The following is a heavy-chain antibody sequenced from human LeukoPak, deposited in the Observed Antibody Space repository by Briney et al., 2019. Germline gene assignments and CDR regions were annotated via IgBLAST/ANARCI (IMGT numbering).Heavy chain of an antibody. Sequence: ASVKVSCKASGGTFSSYAISWVRQAPGKGLEWMGGFDPEDGETIYAQKFQGRVTMTEDTSTDTAYMELSSLRSEDTAVYYCATDLRPIVVVPADWGQGTLVTVSS. CDR1: GGTFSSYA. CDR2: FDPEDGET. J-gene: IGHJ4*02. CDR3: ATDLRPIVVVPAD. V-gene: IGHV1-24*01. D-gene: IGHD2-2*01.